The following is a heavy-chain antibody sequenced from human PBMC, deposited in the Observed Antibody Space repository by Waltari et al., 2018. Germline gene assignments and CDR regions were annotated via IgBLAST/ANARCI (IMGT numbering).Heavy chain of an antibody. CDR3: AKDAGPTFVDY. V-gene: IGHV3-23*03. Sequence: EVQLLESGGGLVHPGGSLRLSCAASGFTFSSYAMSWVRQAPGKGLEWVSVIYSGGSTYYADSVKGRFTISRDNSKNTLYLQMNSLRAEDTAVYYCAKDAGPTFVDYWGQGTLVTVSS. D-gene: IGHD6-13*01. CDR2: IYSGGST. CDR1: GFTFSSYA. J-gene: IGHJ4*02.